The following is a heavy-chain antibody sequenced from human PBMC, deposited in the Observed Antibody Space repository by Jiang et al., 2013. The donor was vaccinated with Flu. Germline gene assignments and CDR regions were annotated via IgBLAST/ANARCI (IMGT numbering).Heavy chain of an antibody. J-gene: IGHJ4*02. V-gene: IGHV3-30-3*01. Sequence: VQLLESGGDVVQPGRSLRLSCAASGFTFSSYAMDWVRQAPGKGLEWLAAISYDGSRQFYADSVKGRFTMSRDNSKNTLYLQMNSLRGEDTAVYYCARDSALAGQTTVDYWGQGTLVTVSS. CDR2: ISYDGSRQ. CDR3: ARDSALAGQTTVDY. D-gene: IGHD6-19*01. CDR1: GFTFSSYA.